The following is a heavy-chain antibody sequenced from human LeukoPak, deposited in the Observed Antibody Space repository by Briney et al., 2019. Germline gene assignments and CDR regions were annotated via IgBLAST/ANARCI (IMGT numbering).Heavy chain of an antibody. Sequence: GESLKISCKGSGYSFTSYWIGWVRQMPGKGLEWMGIIYPGDSDTRYSPSFQGQVTISADKSISTAYLQWSSLKASDTAMYYCVSGDCSSTSCYRYHFDYWGQGTLVTVSS. CDR1: GYSFTSYW. CDR2: IYPGDSDT. D-gene: IGHD2-2*01. CDR3: VSGDCSSTSCYRYHFDY. V-gene: IGHV5-51*01. J-gene: IGHJ4*02.